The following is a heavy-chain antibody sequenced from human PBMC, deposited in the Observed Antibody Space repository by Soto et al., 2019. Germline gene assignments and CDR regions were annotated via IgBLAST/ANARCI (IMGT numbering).Heavy chain of an antibody. J-gene: IGHJ6*04. Sequence: QVQLVQSGAEVKKPGASVKVSCKASGYTFTSYGISWVRQAPGQGIEWMGWISAYNGNTHYAQQLQGRVTMTTETSKRPAYMELRSLRSDATDVYYWARDGALGENDSYYGMDVWGKGTTVTVSS. D-gene: IGHD3-16*01. V-gene: IGHV1-18*01. CDR2: ISAYNGNT. CDR1: GYTFTSYG. CDR3: ARDGALGENDSYYGMDV.